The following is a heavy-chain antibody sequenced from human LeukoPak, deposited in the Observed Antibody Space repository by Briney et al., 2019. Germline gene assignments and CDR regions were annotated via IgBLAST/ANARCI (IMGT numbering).Heavy chain of an antibody. Sequence: ASVKVSCKASGYTFTGYYMHWVRQAPGQGLEWMGWINPNSGGTNYAQKFQGRVTMTMDTSISTAYMELSRLRSDDTAVYYCARVRTIVATNWFDPWGQGTLVTVSS. CDR3: ARVRTIVATNWFDP. CDR2: INPNSGGT. J-gene: IGHJ5*02. D-gene: IGHD5-12*01. CDR1: GYTFTGYY. V-gene: IGHV1-2*02.